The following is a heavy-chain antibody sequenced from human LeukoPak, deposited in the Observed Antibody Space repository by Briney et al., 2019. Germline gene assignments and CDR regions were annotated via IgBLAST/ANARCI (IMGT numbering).Heavy chain of an antibody. CDR3: ARDWSGGGDLAKTWFDP. CDR2: IKQDGSEK. D-gene: IGHD2-21*02. V-gene: IGHV3-7*01. Sequence: PGGSLRPSCAASGFTFSSYWMSWVRQAPGKGLEWVANIKQDGSEKYYVDSVKGRFTISRDNAKNSLYLQMNSLRAEATAVYYCARDWSGGGDLAKTWFDPWGQGTLVTVSS. CDR1: GFTFSSYW. J-gene: IGHJ5*02.